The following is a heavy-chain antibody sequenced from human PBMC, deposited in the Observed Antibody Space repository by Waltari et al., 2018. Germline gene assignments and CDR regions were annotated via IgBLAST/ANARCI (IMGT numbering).Heavy chain of an antibody. J-gene: IGHJ4*02. V-gene: IGHV4-34*01. CDR3: ARFRKGLLWFRELLPSLDY. CDR2: INHSGST. Sequence: QVQLQQWGAGLLKPSETLSLTCAVSGGSFSAYYWSWIRQPPAKGLEWIWEINHSGSTNYNPSLKSRVTISVDTSKNQFSLKLSSVTAADTAVYYCARFRKGLLWFRELLPSLDYWGQGTLVTVSS. CDR1: GGSFSAYY. D-gene: IGHD3-10*01.